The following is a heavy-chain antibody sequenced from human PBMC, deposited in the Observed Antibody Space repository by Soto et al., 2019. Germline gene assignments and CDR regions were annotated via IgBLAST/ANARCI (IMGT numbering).Heavy chain of an antibody. CDR1: GFTFSSYW. CDR3: ARVATLLYDFWSGYSAPYHYYGMDV. Sequence: GGSLRLSCAASGFTFSSYWMHWVRQAPGKGLVWVSRINSDGSSTSYADSVKGRFTISRDNAKNTLYLQMNSLRAEDTAVYYCARVATLLYDFWSGYSAPYHYYGMDVWGQGTTVTVSS. V-gene: IGHV3-74*01. CDR2: INSDGSST. D-gene: IGHD3-3*01. J-gene: IGHJ6*02.